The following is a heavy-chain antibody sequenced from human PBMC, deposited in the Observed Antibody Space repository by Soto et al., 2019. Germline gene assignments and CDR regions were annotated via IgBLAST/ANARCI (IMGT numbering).Heavy chain of an antibody. Sequence: GASVKVSCKAAGYIFTDYYVHWIRQAPGQGPEWIGWINASSGDTKYAQRFQERVTITRDTSTSTAYMELSSLRSEDTAVYYCGAVVDYYDSSGYFTPLFDYWGQGTLVTVSS. J-gene: IGHJ4*02. CDR1: GYIFTDYY. CDR3: GAVVDYYDSSGYFTPLFDY. CDR2: INASSGDT. D-gene: IGHD3-22*01. V-gene: IGHV1-2*02.